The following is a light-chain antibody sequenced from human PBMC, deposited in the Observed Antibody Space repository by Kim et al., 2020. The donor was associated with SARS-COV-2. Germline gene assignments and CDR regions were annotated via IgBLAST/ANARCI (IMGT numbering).Light chain of an antibody. V-gene: IGKV1-16*01. CDR1: QGIGNY. Sequence: ASVGYRVTITCRASQGIGNYLAWFQQKPGKAPESLIYAASSLQGGVPSRFSGSGSGTDFTLTISSLQPEDFATYYCQQYNTYPYTFGQGTKLEI. CDR3: QQYNTYPYT. CDR2: AAS. J-gene: IGKJ2*01.